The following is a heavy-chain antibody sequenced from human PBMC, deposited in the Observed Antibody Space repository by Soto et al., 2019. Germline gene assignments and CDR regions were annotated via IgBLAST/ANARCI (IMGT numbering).Heavy chain of an antibody. J-gene: IGHJ6*02. CDR2: TSNDGGIR. V-gene: IGHV3-30-3*01. CDR3: ARSDPSTDMHRRHIDH. Sequence: QVELVESGGGVVQPGTSLRLSCAASGFTFRSFAMHWVRQAPGKGLEWVAVTSNDGGIRFYADSVKGRFTISRDNSRNTLYLQMNSVRPDDTAVYYCARSDPSTDMHRRHIDHWGQGTKVTVSS. CDR1: GFTFRSFA. D-gene: IGHD2-15*01.